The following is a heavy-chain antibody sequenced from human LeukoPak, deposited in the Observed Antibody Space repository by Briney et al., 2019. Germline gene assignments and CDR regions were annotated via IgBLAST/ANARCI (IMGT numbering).Heavy chain of an antibody. CDR3: ARAVGATGMVDY. D-gene: IGHD1-26*01. CDR2: ISAYNGNR. CDR1: GYTFTSYG. Sequence: ASVKVSCKASGYTFTSYGISWVRRAPGQGLEWMGWISAYNGNRNYTQKLQGRVTMTTDTSTSTAYMELRSLRSDDTAVYYCARAVGATGMVDYWGQGTLVTVSS. V-gene: IGHV1-18*01. J-gene: IGHJ4*02.